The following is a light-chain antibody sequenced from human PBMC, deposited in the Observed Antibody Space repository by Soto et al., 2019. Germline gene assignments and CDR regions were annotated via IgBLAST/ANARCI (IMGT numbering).Light chain of an antibody. CDR3: QSYDSILSAHYV. J-gene: IGLJ1*01. CDR1: SSNIGATYD. Sequence: QSVLTQPPSVSGAPGQRVTISCTGSSSNIGATYDVQWYQELPGTAPKLLIYGNSNRPSGVPDRFSGSKSGTSASLAITGLQADDEAYYYCQSYDSILSAHYVFGTGTKLTV. V-gene: IGLV1-40*01. CDR2: GNS.